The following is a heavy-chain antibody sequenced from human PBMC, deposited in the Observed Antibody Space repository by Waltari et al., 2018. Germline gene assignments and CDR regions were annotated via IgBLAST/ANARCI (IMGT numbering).Heavy chain of an antibody. V-gene: IGHV3-33*06. CDR1: GFTRCSYF. Sequence: QLQLVESGGGVVQPGKSLRLSCAASGFTRCSYFMNWVRQAPGKGLEWVAVVWSDGNEKYYGDSVKGRFTISRDNSKNIVYLQMNSLRAEDTAVYFCAKEQEAFDIWGQGTVVTVS. J-gene: IGHJ3*02. CDR2: VWSDGNEK. CDR3: AKEQEAFDI.